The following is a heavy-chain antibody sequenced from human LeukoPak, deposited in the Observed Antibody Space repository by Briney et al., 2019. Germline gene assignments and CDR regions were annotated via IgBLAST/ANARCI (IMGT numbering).Heavy chain of an antibody. V-gene: IGHV3-21*01. J-gene: IGHJ4*02. CDR2: ISSSSSYI. CDR3: ASDSIHDFIFDY. CDR1: GFTFSSYS. Sequence: PGGSLRLSCAASGFTFSSYSMNWVRQAPGKGLEWVSSISSSSSYIYYADSVKGRFTISRDNAKNSLYLQMNSLRAEDTAVYYCASDSIHDFIFDYWGQGTLVTVSS. D-gene: IGHD6-6*01.